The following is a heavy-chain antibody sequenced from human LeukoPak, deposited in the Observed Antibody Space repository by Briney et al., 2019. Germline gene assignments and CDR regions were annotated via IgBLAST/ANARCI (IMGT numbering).Heavy chain of an antibody. CDR2: INWNGGST. Sequence: GGSLRLSCAASGFTFDDYGMSWVRQAPGKGLEWVYGINWNGGSTGYADSVKGRFTISRDNAKNSLYLQMNSLRAEDTALYHCAREGTAAGTIWFDPWGQGTLVTVSS. D-gene: IGHD6-13*01. J-gene: IGHJ5*02. CDR1: GFTFDDYG. V-gene: IGHV3-20*01. CDR3: AREGTAAGTIWFDP.